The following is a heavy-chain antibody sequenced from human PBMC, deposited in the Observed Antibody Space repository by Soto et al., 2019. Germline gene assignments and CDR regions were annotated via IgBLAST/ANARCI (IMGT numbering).Heavy chain of an antibody. D-gene: IGHD5-12*01. CDR2: ISDSGGST. CDR3: AKVRDGGYGPFDY. CDR1: GFTFSSYA. Sequence: EVQLLESGENLGQPGGSLRLSCAASGFTFSSYAMKWVRQAPGKGLEWVSAISDSGGSTYYADSVKGRFTVSRDNSKNTLSLQMNSLRAEDTAVYYCAKVRDGGYGPFDYCGQGTLVTVSS. V-gene: IGHV3-23*01. J-gene: IGHJ4*02.